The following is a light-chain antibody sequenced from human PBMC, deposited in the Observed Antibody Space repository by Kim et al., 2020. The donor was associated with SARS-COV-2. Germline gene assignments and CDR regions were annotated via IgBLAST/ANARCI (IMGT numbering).Light chain of an antibody. CDR2: GAF. CDR1: QRVSS. V-gene: IGKV3-20*01. J-gene: IGKJ5*01. CDR3: QQHGSSPIT. Sequence: SSSPGERATLSCRASQRVSSIAWYQQKPGQAPSLLIYGAFTRATGIPDRFSGSGSGTDFTLTISRLEPEDFAVYFCQQHGSSPITFGQGTRLEIK.